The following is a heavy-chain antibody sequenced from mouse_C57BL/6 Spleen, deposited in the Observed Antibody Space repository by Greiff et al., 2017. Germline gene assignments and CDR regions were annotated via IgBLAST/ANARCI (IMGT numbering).Heavy chain of an antibody. CDR3: ARAKGSLAY. V-gene: IGHV1-82*01. Sequence: QVQLQQSGPELVKPGASVKISCKASGYAFSSSWMNWVKQRPGKGLEWIGRIYPGDGDTNYNGKFKGKATLTADKSSSTAYMQLSSLTSEDSAVYFCARAKGSLAYWGQGTLVTVSA. J-gene: IGHJ3*01. D-gene: IGHD6-1*01. CDR2: IYPGDGDT. CDR1: GYAFSSSW.